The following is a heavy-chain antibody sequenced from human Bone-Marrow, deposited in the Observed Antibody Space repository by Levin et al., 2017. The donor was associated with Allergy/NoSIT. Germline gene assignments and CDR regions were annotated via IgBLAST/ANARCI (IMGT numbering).Heavy chain of an antibody. J-gene: IGHJ3*02. CDR1: GFTFSDYS. D-gene: IGHD2/OR15-2a*01. CDR3: ARGIIGDVRVAHKEAFDI. V-gene: IGHV3-21*01. CDR2: ISSSGTDM. Sequence: MPGGSLRLSCIVSGFTFSDYSMNWVRQAPGKGLEWVSSISSSGTDMYNADSVKGRFTISRDNAKNSLNLQMSSLRAEDTAVYYCARGIIGDVRVAHKEAFDIWGQGTMVTVSS.